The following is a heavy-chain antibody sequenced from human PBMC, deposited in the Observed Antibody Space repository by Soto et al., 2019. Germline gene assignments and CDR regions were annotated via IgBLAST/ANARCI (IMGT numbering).Heavy chain of an antibody. CDR3: ARTDCSGGSCYPYYYYYYGMDV. J-gene: IGHJ6*02. D-gene: IGHD2-15*01. V-gene: IGHV3-33*01. CDR1: GFTFSSYG. Sequence: QVPLVESGGGVVQPGRSLRLSCAASGFTFSSYGMHWVRQAPGKGLEWVAVIWYDGSNKYYADSVKGRFTISRDNSKNTLYLQMHRLRAEDTAVYYCARTDCSGGSCYPYYYYYYGMDVWGQGTTVTVSS. CDR2: IWYDGSNK.